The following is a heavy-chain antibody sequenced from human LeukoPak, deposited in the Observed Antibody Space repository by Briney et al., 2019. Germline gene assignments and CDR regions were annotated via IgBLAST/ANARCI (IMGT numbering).Heavy chain of an antibody. CDR1: GYTFTGYY. CDR2: INPNSGGT. V-gene: IGHV1-2*02. CDR3: ARDDGEMATYYFDY. J-gene: IGHJ4*02. D-gene: IGHD5-24*01. Sequence: ASVKVSCKASGYTFTGYYMHWVRQAPGQGLEWMGWINPNSGGTNYAQKFQGRVTMTRDTSISTAYMELSRLRSDDTAVYYCARDDGEMATYYFDYWGQGTLVTVSS.